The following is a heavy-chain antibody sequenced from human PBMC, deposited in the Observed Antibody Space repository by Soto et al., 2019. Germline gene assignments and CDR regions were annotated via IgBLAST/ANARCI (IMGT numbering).Heavy chain of an antibody. D-gene: IGHD3-16*01. J-gene: IGHJ6*03. CDR3: ARGELADYYYYYMDV. CDR2: IYYSGST. V-gene: IGHV4-59*01. Sequence: NPSETLSLTCTVSGGSISSYYWSWIRQPPGKGLEWIGYIYYSGSTNYNPSLKSRVTISVDTSKNQFSLKLSSVTAADTAVYYCARGELADYYYYYMDVWGKGTTVTVSS. CDR1: GGSISSYY.